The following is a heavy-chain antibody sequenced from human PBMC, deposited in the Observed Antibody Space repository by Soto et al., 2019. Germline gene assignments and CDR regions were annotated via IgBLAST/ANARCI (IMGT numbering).Heavy chain of an antibody. V-gene: IGHV4-34*01. CDR2: INHSGST. CDR1: GGSFSGYY. J-gene: IGHJ2*01. D-gene: IGHD3-9*01. Sequence: PSETLSLTCAGYGGSFSGYYWSWLRQPPGKGLEWIGEINHSGSTNYNPSLKSRVTISVDTSKNQFSLKLSSVTAADTAVYYCARGLGLRYFDWLQSYWYFDLWGRGTLVTVSS. CDR3: ARGLGLRYFDWLQSYWYFDL.